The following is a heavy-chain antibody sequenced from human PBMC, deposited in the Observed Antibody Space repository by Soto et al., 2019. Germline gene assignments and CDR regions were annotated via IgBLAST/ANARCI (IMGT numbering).Heavy chain of an antibody. Sequence: GESLKISCKSSTYTFSNYWIGWVRQVPGEGLEWMGIIYPGDSDTRYSPSFQGQVTISADKPISTAYLQWSSLKASDTAMYYCAGGGVRGVITRTRDYYGMDVWGQGTTVTVS. D-gene: IGHD3-10*01. J-gene: IGHJ6*02. CDR2: IYPGDSDT. CDR1: TYTFSNYW. CDR3: AGGGVRGVITRTRDYYGMDV. V-gene: IGHV5-51*04.